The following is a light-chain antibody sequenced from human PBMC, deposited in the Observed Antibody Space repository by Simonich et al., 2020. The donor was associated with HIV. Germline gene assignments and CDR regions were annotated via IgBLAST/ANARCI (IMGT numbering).Light chain of an antibody. CDR1: QSLLYSSNNKNY. V-gene: IGKV4-1*01. CDR2: WAS. Sequence: DIVMTQSPDSLAVSLGARATINCKSSQSLLYSSNNKNYLAEYQQKPRQPPKLLIYWASPRESGVPDRFSGSGSGTDFTLTISSLQAEDVAVYYCQQYYNTPHTFGQGTKLEIK. J-gene: IGKJ2*01. CDR3: QQYYNTPHT.